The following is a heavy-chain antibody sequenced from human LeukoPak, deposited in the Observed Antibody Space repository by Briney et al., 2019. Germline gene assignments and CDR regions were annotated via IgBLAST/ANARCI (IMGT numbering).Heavy chain of an antibody. V-gene: IGHV3-21*01. CDR3: VRPRSPASNDGGY. Sequence: GGSLRLSCAASGFTFSSYNMNWVRQAPGKGLEWVSSITSSSSYIYYADSVKGRFTISRDNAKNSLYLQLNSLRAEDTALYYCVRPRSPASNDGGYWGQGTLVTVSS. D-gene: IGHD1-1*01. J-gene: IGHJ4*02. CDR2: ITSSSSYI. CDR1: GFTFSSYN.